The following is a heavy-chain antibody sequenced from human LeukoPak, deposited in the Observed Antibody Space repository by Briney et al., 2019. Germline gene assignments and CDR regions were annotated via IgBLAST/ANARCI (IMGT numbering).Heavy chain of an antibody. CDR1: GFTFSSNG. Sequence: GTSLRLSCAASGFTFSSNGMHWVRQAPGKGLEWLAVIWYDGSQEYYGDSVKGRFTISRDNSRNTLYLQMNSLRAEDTAVYYCARWLSHKIDSHGYLDYWGQGTLVTVPS. V-gene: IGHV3-33*01. CDR2: IWYDGSQE. J-gene: IGHJ4*02. D-gene: IGHD3-16*02. CDR3: ARWLSHKIDSHGYLDY.